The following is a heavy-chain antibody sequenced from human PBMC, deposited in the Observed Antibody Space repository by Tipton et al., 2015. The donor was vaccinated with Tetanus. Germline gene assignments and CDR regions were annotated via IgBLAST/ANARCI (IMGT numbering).Heavy chain of an antibody. CDR1: GGSISSGDYY. J-gene: IGHJ4*02. Sequence: TLSLTCTVSGGSISSGDYYWSWIRQPPGKGLEWIGYIYYSGSTYYNPSLKSRVTISVDTSKNQFSLKLSSVTAADTAVYYCARRRGVYSGSYFDCWGQGTLVTVSA. V-gene: IGHV4-30-4*02. CDR3: ARRRGVYSGSYFDC. CDR2: IYYSGST. D-gene: IGHD1-26*01.